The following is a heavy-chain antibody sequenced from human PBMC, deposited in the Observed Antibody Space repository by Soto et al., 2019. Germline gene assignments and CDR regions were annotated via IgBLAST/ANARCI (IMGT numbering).Heavy chain of an antibody. V-gene: IGHV3-30*18. J-gene: IGHJ6*03. CDR1: GFTFSSYG. Sequence: GGSLRLSCAASGFTFSSYGMHWVRQAPGKGLEWVAVISYDGSNKYYADSVKGRFTISRDNSKNTLYLQMNSLRAEDTAVYYCAKDMQIRAAADTSSSYYYMDVWGKGNTVTVSS. CDR3: AKDMQIRAAADTSSSYYYMDV. D-gene: IGHD6-13*01. CDR2: ISYDGSNK.